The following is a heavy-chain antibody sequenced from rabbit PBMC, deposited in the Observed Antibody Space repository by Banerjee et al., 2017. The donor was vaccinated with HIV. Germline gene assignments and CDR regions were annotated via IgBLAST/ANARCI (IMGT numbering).Heavy chain of an antibody. J-gene: IGHJ2*01. CDR1: GIDFNSYHY. D-gene: IGHD1-1*01. CDR2: IDTNDGDT. Sequence: ASGIDFNSYHYMCWVRQAPGKGLEWIACIDTNDGDTDYANWPKGRFTISKTSSTTVTLQMTSLTAADTATYFCARNYVNAFDPWGQGTLVTVS. CDR3: ARNYVNAFDP. V-gene: IGHV1S40*01.